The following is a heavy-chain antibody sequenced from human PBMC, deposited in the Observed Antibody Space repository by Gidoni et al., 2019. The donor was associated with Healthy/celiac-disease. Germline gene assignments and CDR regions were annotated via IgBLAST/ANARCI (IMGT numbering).Heavy chain of an antibody. Sequence: EVQLVESGGGLVKPGGSLRLSCAASGFTFSSYSMTWVRQAPGKGLEWVSSISSSSSYIYYADSVKGRFTISRDNAKNSLYLQMNSLRAEDTAVYYCARDLTTVTKGGFDYWGQGTLVTVSS. CDR1: GFTFSSYS. CDR2: ISSSSSYI. V-gene: IGHV3-21*01. J-gene: IGHJ4*02. D-gene: IGHD4-17*01. CDR3: ARDLTTVTKGGFDY.